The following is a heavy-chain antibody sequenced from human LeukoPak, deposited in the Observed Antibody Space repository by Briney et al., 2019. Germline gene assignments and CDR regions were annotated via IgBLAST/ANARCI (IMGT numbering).Heavy chain of an antibody. CDR2: INPNSGGT. V-gene: IGHV1-2*02. D-gene: IGHD6-13*01. J-gene: IGHJ4*02. CDR1: GYTVTGYD. CDR3: ARDAFIAAAGYYFDY. Sequence: ASVKVSCKASGYTVTGYDMHWVREAPGQGLEWMGWINPNSGGTNYAKKFQGRVTMTRDTSISTAYMELSSLRSDDTAVYYCARDAFIAAAGYYFDYWGQGTLVTVSS.